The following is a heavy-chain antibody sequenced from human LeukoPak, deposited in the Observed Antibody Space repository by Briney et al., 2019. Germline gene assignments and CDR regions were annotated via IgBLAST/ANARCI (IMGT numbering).Heavy chain of an antibody. Sequence: GGSLRLSCAASGFTFSSYAMHWVRQAPGKGLEWVAVITYDGINKYYADSVKGRFTISRDNSKNTLYLQMISLGAEDTALYYCARSYYGGYQIDYWGQGTLVTVSS. J-gene: IGHJ4*02. CDR1: GFTFSSYA. CDR2: ITYDGINK. CDR3: ARSYYGGYQIDY. D-gene: IGHD5-12*01. V-gene: IGHV3-30-3*01.